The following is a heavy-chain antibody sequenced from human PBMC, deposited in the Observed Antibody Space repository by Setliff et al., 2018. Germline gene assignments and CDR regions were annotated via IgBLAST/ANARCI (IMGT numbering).Heavy chain of an antibody. CDR1: GGSFSDYY. Sequence: TLSLTCAVYGGSFSDYYWSWIRQSPGKGLEWIGEINHSGSTNYNPSLKTRVTISVDTSKNQFSLTLSSVTAADTAVYYCARETTMTYYFYYMDAWGKGTTVTVSS. D-gene: IGHD4-17*01. CDR3: ARETTMTYYFYYMDA. V-gene: IGHV4-34*01. CDR2: INHSGST. J-gene: IGHJ6*03.